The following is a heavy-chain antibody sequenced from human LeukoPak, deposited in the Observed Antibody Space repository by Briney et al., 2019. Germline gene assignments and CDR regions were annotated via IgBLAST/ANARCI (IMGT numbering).Heavy chain of an antibody. Sequence: ASVKVSCKASGYTFTSYGISWVRQAPGQGLEWMGWISAYNGSTNYAQKLQGRVTMTTDTSTSTAYMELRSLRSDDTAVYYCARDGSSSSSVYHYYGMDVWGQGTTVTVSS. CDR2: ISAYNGST. D-gene: IGHD6-6*01. CDR3: ARDGSSSSSVYHYYGMDV. CDR1: GYTFTSYG. V-gene: IGHV1-18*01. J-gene: IGHJ6*02.